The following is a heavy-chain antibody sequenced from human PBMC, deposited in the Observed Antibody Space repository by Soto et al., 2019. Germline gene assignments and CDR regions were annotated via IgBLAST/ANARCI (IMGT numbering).Heavy chain of an antibody. D-gene: IGHD5-12*01. J-gene: IGHJ4*02. CDR2: IYYSGST. CDR3: ARNSGYDLNYFDY. V-gene: IGHV4-59*01. Sequence: SETLCLTWTVSGGSISSYDWSWIRQPPGKGLEWIGYIYYSGSTNYNPSLKSRVTISVDTSKNQFSLKLSSVTAADTAVYYCARNSGYDLNYFDYWGQGTLVTVSS. CDR1: GGSISSYD.